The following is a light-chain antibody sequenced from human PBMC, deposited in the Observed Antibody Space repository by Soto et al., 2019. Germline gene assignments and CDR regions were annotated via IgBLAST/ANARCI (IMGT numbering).Light chain of an antibody. CDR2: DVS. J-gene: IGLJ3*02. Sequence: QSALTQPASVSGSPGQSITISCTGTSSDVGGYNYVSWYQQHPGIAPKLMIYDVSNRPSGVSNRFSGSKSGNTASLTISGLEAEDEAEYYCSSYTSRSTGVFGGGPKLTAL. V-gene: IGLV2-14*01. CDR3: SSYTSRSTGV. CDR1: SSDVGGYNY.